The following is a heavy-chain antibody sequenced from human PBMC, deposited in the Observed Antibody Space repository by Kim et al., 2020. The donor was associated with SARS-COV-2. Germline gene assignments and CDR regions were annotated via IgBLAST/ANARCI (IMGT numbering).Heavy chain of an antibody. D-gene: IGHD3-3*01. CDR2: VIPMFGTA. CDR1: GGIFSDLS. V-gene: IGHV1-69*13. Sequence: SVKVSFKASGGIFSDLSINWVRQAPGQGLEWMGGVIPMFGTANYAQKFQDRLTITADQSTNTAYMELSSLSSEDTAVFYCATDLDTSIIRVGWDYWDQGTLVTVSS. CDR3: ATDLDTSIIRVGWDY. J-gene: IGHJ4*02.